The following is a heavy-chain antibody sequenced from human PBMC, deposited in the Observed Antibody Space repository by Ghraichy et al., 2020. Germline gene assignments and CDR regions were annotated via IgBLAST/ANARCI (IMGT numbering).Heavy chain of an antibody. D-gene: IGHD5-12*01. Sequence: SETLSLTCTVSGGSISSYYWSWIRQPPGKGLEWIGYIYYSGSTNYNPSLKSRVTISVDTSKNQFSLKLSSVTAADTAVYYCAGLYSGYDPLDYWGQGTLVTVSS. V-gene: IGHV4-59*08. CDR1: GGSISSYY. CDR3: AGLYSGYDPLDY. J-gene: IGHJ4*02. CDR2: IYYSGST.